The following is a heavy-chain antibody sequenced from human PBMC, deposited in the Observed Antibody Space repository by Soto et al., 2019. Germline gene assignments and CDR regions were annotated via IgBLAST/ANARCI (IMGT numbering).Heavy chain of an antibody. Sequence: GGSLRLSCAASGFILSNYGMHWVRQAPGKGLEWVAVISYDGSNKYYADSVKGRFTISRDNSKSTLYLQMNSLRVEDTAVYYCAKGSSSSWPGDGMDVWGQGTTVTVSS. CDR1: GFILSNYG. J-gene: IGHJ6*02. D-gene: IGHD6-13*01. V-gene: IGHV3-30*18. CDR3: AKGSSSSWPGDGMDV. CDR2: ISYDGSNK.